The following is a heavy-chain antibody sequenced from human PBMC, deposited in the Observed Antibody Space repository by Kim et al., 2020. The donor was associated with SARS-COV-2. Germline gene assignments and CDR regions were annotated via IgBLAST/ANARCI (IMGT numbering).Heavy chain of an antibody. V-gene: IGHV3-74*01. CDR3: VREDTVTVAFDY. CDR2: LNSDGSKT. D-gene: IGHD5-18*01. J-gene: IGHJ4*02. Sequence: GGSLRLSCAASGPISEFIFSNYWMHWVRQAPGKGLVWVSRLNSDGSKTAYADSVKGRFTISRDNAKSTVFLQMNSLRAEDTAVYYCVREDTVTVAFDYWGQGTLVTVSS. CDR1: GPISEFIFSNYW.